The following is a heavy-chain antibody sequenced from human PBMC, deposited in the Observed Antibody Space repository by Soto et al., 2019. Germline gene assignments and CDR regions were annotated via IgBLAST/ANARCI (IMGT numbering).Heavy chain of an antibody. CDR1: GFTFESCA. CDR2: ISGSGTTT. CDR3: AKQGAHSPSGNFYELEV. V-gene: IGHV3-23*01. Sequence: LSLSCAASGFTFESCAMSWVRQAPGNGLEWVSSISGSGTTTYYAESVKGRFSVSRDNSRDTLYLQVNSLGADDTAVYFCAKQGAHSPSGNFYELEVWGQGTTVSVSS. J-gene: IGHJ6*01. D-gene: IGHD5-12*01.